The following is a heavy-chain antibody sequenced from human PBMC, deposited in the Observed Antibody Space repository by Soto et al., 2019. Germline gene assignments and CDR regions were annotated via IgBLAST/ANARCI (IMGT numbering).Heavy chain of an antibody. J-gene: IGHJ3*02. CDR3: ARGVVVGYYHSSGYYPAGGGAFAI. CDR2: IGTAGDT. V-gene: IGHV3-13*01. CDR1: GFTFSSYD. D-gene: IGHD3-22*01. Sequence: GGPLRLSWAASGFTFSSYDVHWVRQATGKGLEWVSAIGTAGDTYYPGSVKGRFTISRENAKNSLYLQMNSLRAGDTAVYYCARGVVVGYYHSSGYYPAGGGAFAIWGQGTMVTVSS.